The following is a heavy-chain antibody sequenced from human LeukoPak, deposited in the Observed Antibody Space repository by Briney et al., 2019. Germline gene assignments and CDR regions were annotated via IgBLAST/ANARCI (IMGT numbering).Heavy chain of an antibody. CDR2: ISSSSSYI. V-gene: IGHV3-21*01. CDR1: GFTFSSYS. CDR3: ARDLYDSSGDVDY. J-gene: IGHJ4*02. Sequence: GGSLRLSCAASGFTFSSYSMNWVRQAPGKGLEWVSSISSSSSYIYYADSAKGRFTISRDNAKNSLYLQMNSLRAEDTAVYYCARDLYDSSGDVDYWGQGTLVTVSS. D-gene: IGHD3-22*01.